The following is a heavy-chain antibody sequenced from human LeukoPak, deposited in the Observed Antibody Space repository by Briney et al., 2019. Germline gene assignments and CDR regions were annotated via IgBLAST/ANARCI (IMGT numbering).Heavy chain of an antibody. CDR2: ISGSGGST. CDR3: AKGSDQPLLHAMGAFDI. Sequence: GGSLRLSCAASGFMFSSHVMSWVRQAPGKGLGWVSAISGSGGSTYYADSVKGRFTISRDNSKNTLYLQMNSLRAEDTAVYYCAKGSDQPLLHAMGAFDIWGQGTMVTVSS. CDR1: GFMFSSHV. V-gene: IGHV3-23*01. J-gene: IGHJ3*02. D-gene: IGHD2-2*01.